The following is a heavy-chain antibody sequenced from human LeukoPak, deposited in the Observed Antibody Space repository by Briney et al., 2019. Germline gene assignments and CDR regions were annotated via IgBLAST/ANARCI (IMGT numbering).Heavy chain of an antibody. V-gene: IGHV3-21*01. J-gene: IGHJ5*02. D-gene: IGHD5-18*01. CDR3: ARDTAMVKFDP. Sequence: PGGSLRLSCAASGFTFTAYTINWVRQAPGTGLEWVSSISSTSYIYYADSVKGRFTISRDNAKNSVYLQMNSLRAEDTAVYYCARDTAMVKFDPWGQGTLVTVSS. CDR1: GFTFTAYT. CDR2: ISSTSYI.